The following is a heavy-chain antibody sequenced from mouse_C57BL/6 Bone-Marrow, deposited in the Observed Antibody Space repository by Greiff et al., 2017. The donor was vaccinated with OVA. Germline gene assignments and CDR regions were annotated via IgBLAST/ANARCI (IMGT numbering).Heavy chain of an antibody. D-gene: IGHD2-9*01. CDR1: GFTFSDYG. CDR3: ARTYYGNDGYFDY. V-gene: IGHV5-17*01. CDR2: ISSGSSSI. Sequence: EVQLVESGGGLVKPGGSLKLSCAASGFTFSDYGMHWVRQAPEKGLEWVAYISSGSSSIYYADTVKGRFTISIDNAKNTLFLQMTSLRSEDTAMYYCARTYYGNDGYFDYWGQGTTLTVSS. J-gene: IGHJ2*01.